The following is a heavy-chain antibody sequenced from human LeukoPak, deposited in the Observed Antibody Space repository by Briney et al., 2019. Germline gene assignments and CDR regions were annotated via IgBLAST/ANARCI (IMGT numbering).Heavy chain of an antibody. J-gene: IGHJ4*02. V-gene: IGHV3-74*01. CDR1: GFAFSNYW. Sequence: GGSLRLSRAASGFAFSNYWMHWVRQAPGKGPVWVSRIKNDGSITNYADSVKGRFTISRDNAKNTLYLQMNSLRAEDTAVYYCVVWGSRWGQGTLVTVSS. CDR2: IKNDGSIT. D-gene: IGHD3-16*01. CDR3: VVWGSR.